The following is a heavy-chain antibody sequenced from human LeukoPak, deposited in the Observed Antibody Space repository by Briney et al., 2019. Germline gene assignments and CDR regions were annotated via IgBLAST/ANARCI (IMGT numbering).Heavy chain of an antibody. V-gene: IGHV3-30*18. CDR3: AKVDIVATIDAGRLVDY. CDR1: GFTFSSYG. Sequence: GGSLRLSCAASGFTFSSYGMQWFRQAPDKGLEWVAAISNDGSNKYYADSVKSRFTISRDNSKNTLYLQMNSLRAEDTAVYYCAKVDIVATIDAGRLVDYWGQGTLVTVSS. CDR2: ISNDGSNK. J-gene: IGHJ4*02. D-gene: IGHD5-12*01.